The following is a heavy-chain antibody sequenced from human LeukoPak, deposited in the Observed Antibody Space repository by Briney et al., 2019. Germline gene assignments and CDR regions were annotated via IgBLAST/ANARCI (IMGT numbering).Heavy chain of an antibody. D-gene: IGHD6-19*01. CDR3: ARESDSGYSSSFNWFDP. J-gene: IGHJ5*02. V-gene: IGHV1-46*01. CDR1: GYSFTSYY. Sequence: ASVKVSCKASGYSFTSYYMHWVRQAPRQGLEWMGIINPSGGSTSYAQKFQGRVTMTRDTSTRTVYVELSSLRSEDTAVYYCARESDSGYSSSFNWFDPWGQGTLVTVSS. CDR2: INPSGGST.